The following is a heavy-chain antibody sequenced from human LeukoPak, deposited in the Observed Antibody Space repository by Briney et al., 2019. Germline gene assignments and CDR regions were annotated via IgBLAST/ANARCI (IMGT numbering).Heavy chain of an antibody. J-gene: IGHJ4*02. CDR3: ARVNGGNSCDFDY. CDR1: GYTFNVYY. D-gene: IGHD4-23*01. Sequence: ASVKVSCKASGYTFNVYYMHWVRQAPGQGLGWMGWINGNTGVTHYAQKFQGRVTMTRDTSITTAYMELSSLRSDDTAVYYCARVNGGNSCDFDYWGQGTLVTVSS. V-gene: IGHV1-2*02. CDR2: INGNTGVT.